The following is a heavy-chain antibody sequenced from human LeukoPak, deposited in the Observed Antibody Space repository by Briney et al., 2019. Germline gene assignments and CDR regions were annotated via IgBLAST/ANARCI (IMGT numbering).Heavy chain of an antibody. J-gene: IGHJ4*02. D-gene: IGHD6-13*01. V-gene: IGHV4-34*01. CDR1: GGSFSGYY. Sequence: SETLSLTCAVYGGSFSGYYWSWIPQPPGKGLEWIGEINHSGSTNYNPSLQSRVTISVDTSHNQFSLKLISVTAADTAVYYCARAAAGPRYFDYWGQGTLVTVSS. CDR2: INHSGST. CDR3: ARAAAGPRYFDY.